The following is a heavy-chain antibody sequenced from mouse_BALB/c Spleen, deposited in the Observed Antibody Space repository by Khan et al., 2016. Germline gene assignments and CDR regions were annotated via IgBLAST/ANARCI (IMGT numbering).Heavy chain of an antibody. CDR2: IRLKSENYAT. D-gene: IGHD2-2*01. Sequence: EVKLEESGGGLVQPGGSMKLSCLASGFTFSSYWMSWVRQSPEKGHEWVAQIRLKSENYATHSAESVRGKFTISRDDSKSRLYLQMNSLRVEDTGIYYCTVGYGLGGMDYWGQGNSVTVSS. CDR3: TVGYGLGGMDY. J-gene: IGHJ4*01. V-gene: IGHV6-3*02. CDR1: GFTFSSYW.